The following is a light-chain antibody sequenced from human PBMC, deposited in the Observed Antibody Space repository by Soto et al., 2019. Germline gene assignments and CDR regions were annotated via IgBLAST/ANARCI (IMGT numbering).Light chain of an antibody. J-gene: IGKJ1*01. CDR3: QQTYTAPWT. Sequence: DIQMTQSPSSLSASVGDRVTITCRASQSITTYLNWSQQRPGKAPELLIYSASTLQSGVTSRFSGSGSGTDFTLTISSLQPEDFATYYCQQTYTAPWTFGQGTKVEIK. CDR1: QSITTY. CDR2: SAS. V-gene: IGKV1-39*01.